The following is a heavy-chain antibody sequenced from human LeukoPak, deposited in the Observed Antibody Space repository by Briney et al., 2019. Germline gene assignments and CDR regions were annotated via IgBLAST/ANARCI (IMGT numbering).Heavy chain of an antibody. CDR1: GFTFSSYE. D-gene: IGHD6-19*01. Sequence: QPGGSLRLSCAASGFTFSSYEMNWVRQAPGKGLEWVSYISSSGSTIYYADSVKGRFTISSDNAKNSLYLQMNSLRAEDTAVYYCARDAGYSSGWYGKYFDYWGQGTLVTVSS. J-gene: IGHJ4*02. CDR2: ISSSGSTI. CDR3: ARDAGYSSGWYGKYFDY. V-gene: IGHV3-48*03.